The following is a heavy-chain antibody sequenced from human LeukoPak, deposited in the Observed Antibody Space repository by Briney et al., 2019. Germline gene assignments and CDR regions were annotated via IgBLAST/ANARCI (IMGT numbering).Heavy chain of an antibody. Sequence: GASVKVSCKASGYTFTSYYMHWVRQAPGQGLEWMGIINPSGGSTSYAQKFQGRVTMTRDMSTSTVYMELSSLRSEDTAVYYCARNKPDYGDSSSYYMDVWGKGTTVTVSS. CDR1: GYTFTSYY. J-gene: IGHJ6*03. CDR2: INPSGGST. CDR3: ARNKPDYGDSSSYYMDV. V-gene: IGHV1-46*01. D-gene: IGHD4-17*01.